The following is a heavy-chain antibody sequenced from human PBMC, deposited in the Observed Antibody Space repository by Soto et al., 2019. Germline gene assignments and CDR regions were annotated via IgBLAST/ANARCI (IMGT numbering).Heavy chain of an antibody. CDR2: FDPEDGET. D-gene: IGHD3-3*01. Sequence: ASVKVSCKVSGYTLTELSMHWVRQAPGKGLEWMGGFDPEDGETIYAQKFQGRVTMTEDTSTDTAYMELSSLRSEDTAVYYCATGVFGVVNPSTGIYICGQRNTVTVS. CDR1: GYTLTELS. CDR3: ATGVFGVVNPSTGIYI. V-gene: IGHV1-24*01. J-gene: IGHJ6*02.